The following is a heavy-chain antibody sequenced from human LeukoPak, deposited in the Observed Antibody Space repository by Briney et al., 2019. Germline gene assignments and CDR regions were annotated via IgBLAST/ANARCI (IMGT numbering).Heavy chain of an antibody. J-gene: IGHJ4*02. Sequence: ASVKVSCKASGYTFTSYDINWVRQATGQGLEWVGWMNPISGNTGSAQKFQGRVSMTRNNPIGTAYMELSSLRSEDTAVYYCARVGYDSSGYYLHDYWGQGTLVTVSS. D-gene: IGHD3-22*01. CDR1: GYTFTSYD. CDR3: ARVGYDSSGYYLHDY. CDR2: MNPISGNT. V-gene: IGHV1-8*01.